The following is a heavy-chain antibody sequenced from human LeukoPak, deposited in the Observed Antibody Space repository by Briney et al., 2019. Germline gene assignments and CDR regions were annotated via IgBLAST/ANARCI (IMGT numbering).Heavy chain of an antibody. CDR1: GGYISRYY. Sequence: SSETLSLTCTVSGGYISRYYWGWIRQPPGKGLEWIGYTHPSGNTNYSPSLKSRVTISIDTSRNQFSLKLSSVTAADTAVYYCARKAPKKGWFDPWGQGTLVTVSS. V-gene: IGHV4-4*09. J-gene: IGHJ5*02. CDR3: ARKAPKKGWFDP. CDR2: THPSGNT.